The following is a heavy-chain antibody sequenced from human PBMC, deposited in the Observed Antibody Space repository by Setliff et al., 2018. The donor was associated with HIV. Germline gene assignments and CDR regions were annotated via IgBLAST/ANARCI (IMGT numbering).Heavy chain of an antibody. CDR2: IHTNGDT. CDR1: GDSINRYY. J-gene: IGHJ4*02. Sequence: SETLSLTCTVSGDSINRYYWSWVRQSAGKGLEWIGCIHTNGDTNSNPSLWGRVTISVDTSKTQFSLKLSSVPAANTAVYYCAKQNSSYAPGPFDSWGKGILVTVSS. D-gene: IGHD5-12*01. CDR3: AKQNSSYAPGPFDS. V-gene: IGHV4-4*07.